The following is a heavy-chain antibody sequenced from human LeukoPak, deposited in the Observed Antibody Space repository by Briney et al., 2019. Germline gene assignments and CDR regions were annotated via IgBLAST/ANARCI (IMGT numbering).Heavy chain of an antibody. CDR3: ARPSRQLVPNYYYYYYMDV. D-gene: IGHD6-13*01. Sequence: SETLSLTCTVSGGSISSYYWSWIRQPAGKGLEWIGRIYTSGSTNYNPSLKSRVTMSVDTSKNQFSLKLSSVTAADTAVYYCARPSRQLVPNYYYYYYMDVWGKGTTVTVSS. CDR2: IYTSGST. CDR1: GGSISSYY. V-gene: IGHV4-4*07. J-gene: IGHJ6*03.